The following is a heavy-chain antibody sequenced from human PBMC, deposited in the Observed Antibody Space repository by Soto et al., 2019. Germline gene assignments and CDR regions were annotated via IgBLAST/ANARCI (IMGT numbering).Heavy chain of an antibody. CDR1: GYTFTGYY. CDR2: INPNSGGT. CDR3: ATTGGYCSSTSCSPFDY. D-gene: IGHD2-2*03. Sequence: ASVKVSCRASGYTFTGYYMHWVRQAPGQGLEWMGWINPNSGGTNYAQKVQGRVTMTRDTSISTAYMELSRLRSDDTAVYYCATTGGYCSSTSCSPFDYRGQGTLVTVSS. V-gene: IGHV1-2*02. J-gene: IGHJ4*02.